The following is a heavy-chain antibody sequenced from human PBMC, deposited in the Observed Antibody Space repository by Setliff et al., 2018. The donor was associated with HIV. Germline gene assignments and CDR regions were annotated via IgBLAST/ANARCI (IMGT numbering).Heavy chain of an antibody. D-gene: IGHD1-7*01. CDR2: IYITGDT. CDR3: ARHRGMIGTTWYNHYMDV. CDR1: GGSINRGTYY. J-gene: IGHJ6*03. Sequence: SSETLSLTCSVSGGSINRGTYYWTWIRQSAGKGLEWIGHIYITGDTDYNPSLKSRVTILLDTSKNQFSLRLDSLTAADTAVYYCARHRGMIGTTWYNHYMDVWGKGATVTVSS. V-gene: IGHV4-61*10.